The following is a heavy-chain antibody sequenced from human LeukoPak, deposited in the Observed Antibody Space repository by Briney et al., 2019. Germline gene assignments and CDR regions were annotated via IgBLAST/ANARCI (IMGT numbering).Heavy chain of an antibody. V-gene: IGHV1-69*04. Sequence: SVKVSCKASGGTFSSYAISWVRQAPGQGLEWMGRIIPILGIANYAQKFQGRVTITADKSTSTAYMELSSLRSEDTAVYYCAIGYSYGPIDYWGQGTLVTVSS. CDR1: GGTFSSYA. D-gene: IGHD5-18*01. J-gene: IGHJ4*02. CDR3: AIGYSYGPIDY. CDR2: IIPILGIA.